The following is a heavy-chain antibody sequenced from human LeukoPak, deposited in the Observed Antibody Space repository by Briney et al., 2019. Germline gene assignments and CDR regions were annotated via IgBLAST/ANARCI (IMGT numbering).Heavy chain of an antibody. V-gene: IGHV4-34*01. CDR3: AREERDSGDAFDI. D-gene: IGHD1-26*01. J-gene: IGHJ3*02. Sequence: SETLSLTCAVYGGSFRGYYWSWIRQPPGKGLEWSGESNHSGSTNYNPSLKSRVTISVDTSKKQFSLKLSSVTAADTAVYYCAREERDSGDAFDIWGQGTMVTVSS. CDR2: SNHSGST. CDR1: GGSFRGYY.